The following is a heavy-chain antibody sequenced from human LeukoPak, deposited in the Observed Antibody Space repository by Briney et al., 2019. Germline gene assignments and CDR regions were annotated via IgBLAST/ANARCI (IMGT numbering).Heavy chain of an antibody. CDR2: IYTSGST. CDR1: GGSISSGSYY. V-gene: IGHV4-61*02. D-gene: IGHD3-10*01. CDR3: ARDARGVYSYGSENPHDAFDI. Sequence: SETLSLTCTVSGGSISSGSYYWSWIRQPAGKGLEWIGRIYTSGSTNYNPSLKSRVTISVDTSKNQFSLKLSSVTAADTAVYYCARDARGVYSYGSENPHDAFDIWGLGAMVTVSS. J-gene: IGHJ3*02.